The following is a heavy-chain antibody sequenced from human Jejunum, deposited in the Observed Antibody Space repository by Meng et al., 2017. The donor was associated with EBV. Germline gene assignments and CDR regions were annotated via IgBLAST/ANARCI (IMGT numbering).Heavy chain of an antibody. CDR1: GGSISSNNW. D-gene: IGHD3-16*01. J-gene: IGHJ4*02. Sequence: QVQLQESGPGLVKPSXXXXXXCXVSGGSISSNNWWSLVRQPPGKGLEWIGEMPHSGIINYNPSLKSRVTISVDKSKNQFSLRLTSVTAADTAVYYCSHYIWGSVPAGVLWGQGTLVTVSS. V-gene: IGHV4-4*02. CDR3: SHYIWGSVPAGVL. CDR2: MPHSGII.